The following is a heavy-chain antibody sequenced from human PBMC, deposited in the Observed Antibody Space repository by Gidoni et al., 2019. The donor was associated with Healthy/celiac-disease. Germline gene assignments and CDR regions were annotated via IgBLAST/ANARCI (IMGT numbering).Heavy chain of an antibody. CDR3: AKDRGSSWYYFDY. CDR2: ISWNSGSI. Sequence: EVQLVESGGGMVQPGRSLNLACASYGLPFDDDAMHWVRQAPGKGLEWVSGISWNSGSIGYADSVKGRFTISRDNAKNSLYLQMNSLRAEDTALYYCAKDRGSSWYYFDYCGQGTLVTVSA. J-gene: IGHJ4*02. CDR1: GLPFDDDA. D-gene: IGHD6-13*01. V-gene: IGHV3-9*01.